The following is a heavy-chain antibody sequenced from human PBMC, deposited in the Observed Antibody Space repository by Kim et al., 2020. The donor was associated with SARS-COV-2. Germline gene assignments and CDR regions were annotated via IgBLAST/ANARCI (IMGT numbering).Heavy chain of an antibody. D-gene: IGHD2-21*02. Sequence: GQGLGWMGGISAYKGNTKYAQRLQGRVPMTPATSTSTAYMELRSLRSDDTAWDYCARGRGVGTPYYFDYWGQGTLVTVSS. V-gene: IGHV1-18*01. J-gene: IGHJ4*02. CDR3: ARGRGVGTPYYFDY. CDR2: ISAYKGNT.